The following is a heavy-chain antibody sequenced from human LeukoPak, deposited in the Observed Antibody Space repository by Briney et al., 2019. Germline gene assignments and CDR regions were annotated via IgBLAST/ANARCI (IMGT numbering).Heavy chain of an antibody. CDR2: IMPLFGTA. J-gene: IGHJ5*02. CDR1: GGTFNNSA. Sequence: SVKVSCKTSGGTFNNSAISWVRQAPGQGLEWLGGIMPLFGTAGYAQKFQGRVTITKDETTRTVYLELTGLTSDDTAVYYCARDVHGDYGSGWFDPWGQGTLVSVSS. V-gene: IGHV1-69*05. D-gene: IGHD4-17*01. CDR3: ARDVHGDYGSGWFDP.